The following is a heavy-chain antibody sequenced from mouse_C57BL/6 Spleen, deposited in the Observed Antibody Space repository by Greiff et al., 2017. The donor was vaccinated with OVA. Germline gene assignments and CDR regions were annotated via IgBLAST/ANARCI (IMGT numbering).Heavy chain of an antibody. CDR3: ARHGGYGNFAY. CDR1: GFSLTSYG. D-gene: IGHD2-10*02. CDR2: IWSDGST. J-gene: IGHJ3*01. Sequence: QVQLKESGPGLVAPSQSLSITCTVSGFSLTSYGVHWVRQPPGKGLEWLVVIWSDGSTTYNSALKSRLSICKDNSKSQVFLKMNSRQTDDTSMYYCARHGGYGNFAYWGKGTLVTVSA. V-gene: IGHV2-6-1*01.